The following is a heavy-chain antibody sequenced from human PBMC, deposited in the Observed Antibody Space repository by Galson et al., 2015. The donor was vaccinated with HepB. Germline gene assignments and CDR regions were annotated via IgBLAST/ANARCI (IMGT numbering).Heavy chain of an antibody. V-gene: IGHV1-3*01. CDR3: ASASIAAATYYFDY. CDR2: INAGNGNT. CDR1: GYTFTSYA. D-gene: IGHD6-13*01. J-gene: IGHJ4*02. Sequence: SVKVSCRASGYTFTSYAMHWVRQAPGQRLEWMGWINAGNGNTKYSQKFQGRVTITRDTSASTAYMELSSLRSEDTAVYYCASASIAAATYYFDYWGQGTLVTVSS.